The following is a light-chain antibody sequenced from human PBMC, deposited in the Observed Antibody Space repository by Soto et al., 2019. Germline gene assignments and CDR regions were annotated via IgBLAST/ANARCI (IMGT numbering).Light chain of an antibody. Sequence: QSALTQPASVSGSPGQSITISCTGTSSDLGAYNYVSWYQQYPGKAPKLMIYEVNTRPSGFSGRFSGSKSGNTASLTISGLLDEDEADYYCTSFTTSSAYVFRTGTMLTVL. J-gene: IGLJ1*01. CDR3: TSFTTSSAYV. CDR2: EVN. CDR1: SSDLGAYNY. V-gene: IGLV2-14*01.